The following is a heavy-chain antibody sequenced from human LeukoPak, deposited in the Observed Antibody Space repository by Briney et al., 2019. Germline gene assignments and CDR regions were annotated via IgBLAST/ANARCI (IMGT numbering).Heavy chain of an antibody. J-gene: IGHJ4*02. Sequence: KPGGSLRLSCAASGFTFSSYSMNWVRHAPGKGLEWVSSISSSSSYIYYADSVKGRFTISRDNAKNSLYLQMNSLRAEDTAVYYCARDGALWFGELFFDYWGQGTLVTVSS. V-gene: IGHV3-21*01. CDR2: ISSSSSYI. CDR1: GFTFSSYS. CDR3: ARDGALWFGELFFDY. D-gene: IGHD3-10*01.